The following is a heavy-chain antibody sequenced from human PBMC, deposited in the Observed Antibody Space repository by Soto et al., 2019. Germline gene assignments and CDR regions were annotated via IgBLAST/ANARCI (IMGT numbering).Heavy chain of an antibody. J-gene: IGHJ4*02. D-gene: IGHD3-16*01. CDR3: ARVLTASGGYYLDY. CDR2: TRNKANSYTT. V-gene: IGHV3-72*01. CDR1: GFTFSDHY. Sequence: EVQLVESGGDLVQPGGSLRLSCAASGFTFSDHYMDWVRQAPGKGLEWVGRTRNKANSYTTEYAASVKGRFTISRDDSKNSLYLQMNSLKTDDTAVYYCARVLTASGGYYLDYWGQGTLVTVSS.